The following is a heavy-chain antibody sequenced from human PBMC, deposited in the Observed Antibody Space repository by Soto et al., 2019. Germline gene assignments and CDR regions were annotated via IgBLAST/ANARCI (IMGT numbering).Heavy chain of an antibody. J-gene: IGHJ4*02. CDR3: AKLRLATYDFWGGCDS. D-gene: IGHD3-3*01. CDR1: GFTFNDYA. Sequence: QVQLVESGGGVVPPGRSLKLSCLASGFTFNDYAMHWVRQAPGKGLEWVALISYDESNKDYADSVKGRFTISRDNSKNALYLQINSLRSEDTAVYYCAKLRLATYDFWGGCDSWGQGTLVTVSS. V-gene: IGHV3-30*18. CDR2: ISYDESNK.